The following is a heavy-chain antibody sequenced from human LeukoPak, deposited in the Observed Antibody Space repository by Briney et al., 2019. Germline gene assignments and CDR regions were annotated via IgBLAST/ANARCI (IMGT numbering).Heavy chain of an antibody. Sequence: GGSLRLSCAASGFAFSAYGMHWVRQAPGKGLEWVAVISHDGSNKYYADSVQGRFTISRDNSKNTQYLQMNSLRAEDTAVYYCARDEGYYDSSGLPVYWGQGTLVTVSS. D-gene: IGHD3-22*01. CDR2: ISHDGSNK. CDR1: GFAFSAYG. CDR3: ARDEGYYDSSGLPVY. J-gene: IGHJ4*02. V-gene: IGHV3-30*03.